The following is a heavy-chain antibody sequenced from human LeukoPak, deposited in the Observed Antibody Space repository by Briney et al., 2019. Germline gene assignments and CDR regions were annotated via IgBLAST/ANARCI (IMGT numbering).Heavy chain of an antibody. V-gene: IGHV3-21*01. CDR2: ISSSSSYI. CDR1: GFTFDNYA. J-gene: IGHJ4*02. Sequence: GGCLRLSCAASGFTFDNYAMSWVRQAPGKGLEWVSSISSSSSYIYYADSAKGRFTISRDNAKNSLYLQMNSLRAEDTAVYYCARDTVVPNAYWGQGTLVTVSS. CDR3: ARDTVVPNAY. D-gene: IGHD4-23*01.